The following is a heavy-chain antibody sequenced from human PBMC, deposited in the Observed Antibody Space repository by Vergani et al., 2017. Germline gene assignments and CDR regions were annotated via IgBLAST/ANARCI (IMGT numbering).Heavy chain of an antibody. CDR1: GGSISSGSYY. CDR3: ARGGGPRYYYYMDV. CDR2: IYTSGST. V-gene: IGHV4-61*02. Sequence: QVQLQESGPGLVKPSQTLSLTCTVSGGSISSGSYYWSWIRQPAGKGLEWIGRIYTSGSTNYNPSLKSRVTISVDTSKNQFSLKLSSVTAADTAVYYCARGGGPRYYYYMDVWGKGTTVTVSS. D-gene: IGHD2-15*01. J-gene: IGHJ6*03.